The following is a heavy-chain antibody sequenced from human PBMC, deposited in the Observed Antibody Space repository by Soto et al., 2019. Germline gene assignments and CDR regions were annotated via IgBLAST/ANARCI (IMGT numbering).Heavy chain of an antibody. D-gene: IGHD3-10*01. CDR2: INSDGSST. Sequence: GGSLSLSCAASGFTFSSYWMHWVRQAPGKGLVWVSRINSDGSSTSYAGSVKGRFTISRDNAKNTLYLQMNSLRAEDTAVYYCARVGPPALWFGESFFDHWGQGTLVTVSS. CDR1: GFTFSSYW. CDR3: ARVGPPALWFGESFFDH. V-gene: IGHV3-74*01. J-gene: IGHJ4*02.